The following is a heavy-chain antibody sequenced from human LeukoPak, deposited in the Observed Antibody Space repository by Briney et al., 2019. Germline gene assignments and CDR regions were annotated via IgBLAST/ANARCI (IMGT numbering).Heavy chain of an antibody. D-gene: IGHD2-15*01. J-gene: IGHJ4*02. CDR1: GGTFSTDA. Sequence: SVKVSCKASGGTFSTDAINWIRQAPGQGLEWMGGFIPRFGTTFYAQKFQGRVTLVADKSTNAAFMEVSSLTSDDTAVYYCARHHCAGGTCYDDRGFFDFWGQGTLVTVSS. CDR2: FIPRFGTT. CDR3: ARHHCAGGTCYDDRGFFDF. V-gene: IGHV1-69*06.